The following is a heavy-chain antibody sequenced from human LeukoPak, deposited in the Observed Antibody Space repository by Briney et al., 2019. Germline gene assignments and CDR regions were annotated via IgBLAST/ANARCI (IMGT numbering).Heavy chain of an antibody. J-gene: IGHJ4*02. V-gene: IGHV4-38-2*02. Sequence: SETLSLTCTVSGYSISSGYYWGWIRQPPGKGLEWIGSIYHSGSTYYNPSLKSRVTISVDTSKNQFSLKLSSVTAADTAVYYCASLSRLRISEWLSRYYFDYWGQGTLVTVSS. CDR2: IYHSGST. CDR3: ASLSRLRISEWLSRYYFDY. D-gene: IGHD3-3*01. CDR1: GYSISSGYY.